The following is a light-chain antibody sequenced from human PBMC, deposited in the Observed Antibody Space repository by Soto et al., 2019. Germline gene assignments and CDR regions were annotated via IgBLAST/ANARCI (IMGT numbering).Light chain of an antibody. J-gene: IGKJ2*01. V-gene: IGKV3-20*01. Sequence: EIVWTQSPGTLSLSPGERATLSCRVSQSVSSSYLAWYQQKPGQAPRLLIYGASSRATGIPDRFSGSGSGTDFTLTISRLEPEDVAVYYCQQYGSSGYTFGQGTKLEIK. CDR2: GAS. CDR3: QQYGSSGYT. CDR1: QSVSSSY.